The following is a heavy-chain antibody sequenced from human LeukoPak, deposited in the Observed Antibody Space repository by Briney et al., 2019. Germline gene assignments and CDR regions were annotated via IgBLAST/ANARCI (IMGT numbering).Heavy chain of an antibody. J-gene: IGHJ4*02. Sequence: GGSLRLSCAASGFIFSSYAMSWVRQAPGKGLEWVSAISGSGGSTYYADSVKGRFTISRDNSKNTLYLQMNSLRAEDTAVYYCAKDVKSYYDRSGYYHFDSWGQGTLVTVSS. CDR1: GFIFSSYA. V-gene: IGHV3-23*01. D-gene: IGHD3-22*01. CDR2: ISGSGGST. CDR3: AKDVKSYYDRSGYYHFDS.